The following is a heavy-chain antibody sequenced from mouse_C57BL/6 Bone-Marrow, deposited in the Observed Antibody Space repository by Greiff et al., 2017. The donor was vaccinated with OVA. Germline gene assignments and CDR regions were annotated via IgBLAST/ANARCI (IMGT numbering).Heavy chain of an antibody. CDR2: INPNNGGT. J-gene: IGHJ4*01. Sequence: EVQLQQSGPELVKPGASVKISCKASGYTFTDYYMNWVKQSHGKSLEWIGDINPNNGGTSYNQKFKGKATLTVDKSSSTAYMELRSLTSADSAVYYCARPNWAAYYYAMDYWGQGTSVTVSS. V-gene: IGHV1-26*01. CDR3: ARPNWAAYYYAMDY. D-gene: IGHD4-1*01. CDR1: GYTFTDYY.